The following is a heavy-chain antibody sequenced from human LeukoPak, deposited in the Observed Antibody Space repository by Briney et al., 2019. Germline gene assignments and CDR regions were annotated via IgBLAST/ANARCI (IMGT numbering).Heavy chain of an antibody. CDR2: MNPNSGNT. J-gene: IGHJ5*02. D-gene: IGHD1-26*01. V-gene: IGHV1-8*01. Sequence: ASVKVSCKASGYTFTSYDINWVRQATGQGLEWMGWMNPNSGNTGYAQKFQGRVTMTRDTSTSTVYMELSSLRSEDTAVYYCARCHGARKYNWFDPWGQGTLVTVSS. CDR1: GYTFTSYD. CDR3: ARCHGARKYNWFDP.